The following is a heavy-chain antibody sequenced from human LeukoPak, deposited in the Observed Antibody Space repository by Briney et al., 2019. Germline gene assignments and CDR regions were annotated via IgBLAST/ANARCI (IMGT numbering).Heavy chain of an antibody. CDR3: ARDPLAYCGGDCQVSYAFDI. D-gene: IGHD2-21*01. CDR2: IYYSGST. V-gene: IGHV4-30-4*01. Sequence: PSETLSLTCTVSGGSISSGEYYWSWIRQPPGKGLEWIGYIYYSGSTYYNPSLKSRVTISVDTSKNQFSLKLSSVTAADTAVYYCARDPLAYCGGDCQVSYAFDIWGQGTMVTVSS. J-gene: IGHJ3*02. CDR1: GGSISSGEYY.